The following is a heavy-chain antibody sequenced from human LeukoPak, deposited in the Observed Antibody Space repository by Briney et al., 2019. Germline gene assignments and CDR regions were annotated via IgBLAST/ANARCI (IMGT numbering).Heavy chain of an antibody. CDR2: ISSSSSYI. CDR1: GFTFSSYS. D-gene: IGHD1-14*01. CDR3: ARTGRASDAFDI. J-gene: IGHJ3*02. Sequence: PGGSLRLSCAASGFTFSSYSMNWVRQAPGKGLEWVSSISSSSSYIYYADSVKGRFTTSRDNAKNSLYLQMSSLRAEDTAVYYCARTGRASDAFDIWGQGTMVTVSS. V-gene: IGHV3-21*01.